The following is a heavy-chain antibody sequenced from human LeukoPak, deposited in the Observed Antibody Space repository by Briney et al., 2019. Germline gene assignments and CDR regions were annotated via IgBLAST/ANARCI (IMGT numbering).Heavy chain of an antibody. J-gene: IGHJ4*02. CDR3: ARRGHYYDSSGYYYEDY. V-gene: IGHV5-51*01. Sequence: GESLKISCKGSGYSFTSYWIGWVRQMPGKGLEWMGIIYPGDSDTRYSPSFQGQVTISADKSIGTAYLQWSSLKASDTAMYYCARRGHYYDSSGYYYEDYWGQGTLVTVSS. CDR2: IYPGDSDT. CDR1: GYSFTSYW. D-gene: IGHD3-22*01.